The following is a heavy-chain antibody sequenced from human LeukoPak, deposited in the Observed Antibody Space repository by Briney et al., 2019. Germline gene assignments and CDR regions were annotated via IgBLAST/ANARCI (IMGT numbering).Heavy chain of an antibody. CDR3: ARVVTPGSSWQLTHFDY. CDR2: TYYRSKWYN. J-gene: IGHJ4*02. CDR1: GDSVSSNSAA. V-gene: IGHV6-1*01. Sequence: SQTLSLTCAISGDSVSSNSAAWNWIRQSPSRGLEWLGRTYYRSKWYNDYAVSVKSRITINPDTSKNQFSLQLNSVTPEDTAVCYCARVVTPGSSWQLTHFDYWGQGTLVTVSS. D-gene: IGHD6-13*01.